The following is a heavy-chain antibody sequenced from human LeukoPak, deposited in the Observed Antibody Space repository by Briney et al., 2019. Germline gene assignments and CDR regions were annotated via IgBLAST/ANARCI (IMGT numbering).Heavy chain of an antibody. CDR3: ACNYYDSSGYYYEF. D-gene: IGHD3-22*01. CDR2: INPNSGGT. CDR1: GYTFTGYY. J-gene: IGHJ4*02. V-gene: IGHV1-2*02. Sequence: GASVKVSCKASGYTFTGYYMHWVRQAPGQGLEWMGWINPNSGGTNYAQKFQGRVTMTRDTSISTAYMELSRLRSDDTAVYYCACNYYDSSGYYYEFWGQGTLVTVSS.